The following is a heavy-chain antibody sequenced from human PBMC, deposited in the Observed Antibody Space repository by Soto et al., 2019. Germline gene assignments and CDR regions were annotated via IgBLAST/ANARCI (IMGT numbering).Heavy chain of an antibody. J-gene: IGHJ6*02. Sequence: GESLKISCAASGFTFRQYGMHWVRQAPGKGLEWVEVIFYDESKEYYADSVRGRFTISRDNSNNMLYLQMNSLRGGDTALYYCARDAAARDGRGGMDVWGQGTTVTVSS. CDR1: GFTFRQYG. D-gene: IGHD6-6*01. CDR2: IFYDESKE. V-gene: IGHV3-33*01. CDR3: ARDAAARDGRGGMDV.